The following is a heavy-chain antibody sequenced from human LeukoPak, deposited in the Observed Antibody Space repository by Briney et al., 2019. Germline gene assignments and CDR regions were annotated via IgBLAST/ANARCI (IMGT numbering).Heavy chain of an antibody. Sequence: GESLKISCKGSGYSFTSYWISWVRQMPGKGLEWMGRIDPSDSYTNYSPSFQGHVTISADKPISTAYLQWSSLKASDTAMYYCARVGYGSDGFDPWGQGTLVTVSS. D-gene: IGHD5-12*01. J-gene: IGHJ5*02. CDR2: IDPSDSYT. CDR1: GYSFTSYW. CDR3: ARVGYGSDGFDP. V-gene: IGHV5-10-1*01.